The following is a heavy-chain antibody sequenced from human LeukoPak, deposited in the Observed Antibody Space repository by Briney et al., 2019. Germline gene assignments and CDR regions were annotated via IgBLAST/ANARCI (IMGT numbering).Heavy chain of an antibody. CDR1: GFTFDDYT. CDR3: TKDRYCTTPSCPLDY. CDR2: ISRDGDYT. V-gene: IGHV3-43*01. J-gene: IGHJ4*02. D-gene: IGHD2-2*01. Sequence: GGSLRLSCAASGFTFDDYTFHWVRQAQGKGLEWVSLISRDGDYTYYADSVKGRFTISRDNRKNTVCLQMSSLRTEDTALYYCTKDRYCTTPSCPLDYWGQGTLVTVSS.